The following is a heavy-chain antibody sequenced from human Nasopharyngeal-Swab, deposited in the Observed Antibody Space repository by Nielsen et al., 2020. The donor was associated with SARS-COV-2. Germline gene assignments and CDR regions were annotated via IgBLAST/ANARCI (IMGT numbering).Heavy chain of an antibody. D-gene: IGHD6-19*01. CDR2: TRNKANSYTT. V-gene: IGHV3-72*01. CDR3: ASETYSSGFG. CDR1: GFTFSDHY. J-gene: IGHJ4*02. Sequence: GESLKISCAASGFTFSDHYMDWVRQAPGKGLEWVGRTRNKANSYTTEYAASVKGRFTISRDDSKNSLYLQMNSLKTEDTAVYYCASETYSSGFGWGQGTLVTVSS.